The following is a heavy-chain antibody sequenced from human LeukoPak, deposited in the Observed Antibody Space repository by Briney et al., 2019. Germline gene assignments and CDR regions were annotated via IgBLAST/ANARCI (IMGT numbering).Heavy chain of an antibody. CDR1: GLTFSDAW. CDR2: IGRVGYT. J-gene: IGHJ6*02. V-gene: IGHV3-53*01. D-gene: IGHD5-24*01. Sequence: PGGSLRLSCVLSGLTFSDAWMSWVRQAPGKGLEWVSGIGRVGYTYYADSVKGRFTISRDNSKNTVYLQMNSLRAEDTAIYYCVKDRPCDGCMPMDAWGQGTTVTVSS. CDR3: VKDRPCDGCMPMDA.